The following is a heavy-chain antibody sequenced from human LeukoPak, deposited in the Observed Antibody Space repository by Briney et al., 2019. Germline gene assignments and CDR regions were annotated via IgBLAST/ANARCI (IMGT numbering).Heavy chain of an antibody. J-gene: IGHJ4*02. V-gene: IGHV3-30*04. Sequence: GGSLGLSCAASGFTFSSYEMNWVRQAPGKGLEWVAVISYDGSNKYYADSVKGRFTISRDNSKNTLYLQMNSLRAEDTAVYYCARVGTYNWNYFDYWGQGTLVTVSS. CDR2: ISYDGSNK. CDR3: ARVGTYNWNYFDY. CDR1: GFTFSSYE. D-gene: IGHD1-20*01.